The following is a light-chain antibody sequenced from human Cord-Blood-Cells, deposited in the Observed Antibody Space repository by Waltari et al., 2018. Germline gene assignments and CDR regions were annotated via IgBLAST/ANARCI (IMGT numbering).Light chain of an antibody. CDR1: SSDVGGYNY. CDR3: GSYAGSYTWV. Sequence: QSALTQPRSVSGSPGQSVTISCTGTSSDVGGYNYVSWYQHHPGKAPKLMIYDVSERPSGVPDRFSGSKSGNTASLTISGLQAEDEADYYCGSYAGSYTWVFGGGTKLTVL. CDR2: DVS. J-gene: IGLJ3*02. V-gene: IGLV2-11*01.